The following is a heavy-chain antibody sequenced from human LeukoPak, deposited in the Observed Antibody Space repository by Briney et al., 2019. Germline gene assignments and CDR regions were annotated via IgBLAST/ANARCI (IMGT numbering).Heavy chain of an antibody. D-gene: IGHD6-13*01. V-gene: IGHV3-48*04. J-gene: IGHJ3*02. CDR2: ISNSGSTI. Sequence: GGSLRLSCAASGFRFSTYSMSWVRQAPGKGLEFVSFISNSGSTIYYADSVKGRFTISRDNAENSLYLQMNSLRAEDTAVYYCAKARSSYRALTDAFDIWGQGTMVTVSS. CDR1: GFRFSTYS. CDR3: AKARSSYRALTDAFDI.